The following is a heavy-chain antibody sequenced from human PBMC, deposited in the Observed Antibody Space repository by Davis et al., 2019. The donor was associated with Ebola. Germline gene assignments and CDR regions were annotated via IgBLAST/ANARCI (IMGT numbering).Heavy chain of an antibody. Sequence: ASVKVSCKASGYTFTGYYMHWVRQAPGQGLEWMGWINPNSGGTNYAQKCQGWVTMTRDTSISTAYMELSMLRSDDTAVYYCARGIGGLYYYYGMDVWGQGTTVTVSS. CDR3: ARGIGGLYYYYGMDV. CDR1: GYTFTGYY. CDR2: INPNSGGT. J-gene: IGHJ6*02. V-gene: IGHV1-2*04. D-gene: IGHD2-15*01.